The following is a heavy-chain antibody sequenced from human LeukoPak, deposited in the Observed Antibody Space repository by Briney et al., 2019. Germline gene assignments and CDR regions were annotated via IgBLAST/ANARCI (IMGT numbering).Heavy chain of an antibody. CDR2: ISYDGSNK. V-gene: IGHV3-30*18. CDR3: AKDFYGSGSYGGRLDY. Sequence: GGSPRLSCAASGFTFSSYGMHWVRQAPGKGLEWVAVISYDGSNKYYADSVKGRFTISRDNSKNTLYLQMNSLRAEDTAVYYCAKDFYGSGSYGGRLDYWGQGTLVTVSS. D-gene: IGHD3-10*01. J-gene: IGHJ4*02. CDR1: GFTFSSYG.